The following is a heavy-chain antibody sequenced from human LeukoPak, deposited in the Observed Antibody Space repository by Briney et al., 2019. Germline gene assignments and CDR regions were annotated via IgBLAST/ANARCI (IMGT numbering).Heavy chain of an antibody. Sequence: GGSLRLSCAASGFTFSSYAMSSVRPAPGKGVEWVSPICGSGGSTYYADSVKGRFTISRDNSKNTLYLQMNSLRAEDTAVYYCAKGGIWQPVRPRGPPVNYMDVWGKGTTVTVSS. J-gene: IGHJ6*03. CDR1: GFTFSSYA. V-gene: IGHV3-23*01. D-gene: IGHD6-6*01. CDR3: AKGGIWQPVRPRGPPVNYMDV. CDR2: ICGSGGST.